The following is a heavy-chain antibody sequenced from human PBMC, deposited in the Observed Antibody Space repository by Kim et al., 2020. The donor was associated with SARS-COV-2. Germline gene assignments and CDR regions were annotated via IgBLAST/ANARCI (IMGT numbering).Heavy chain of an antibody. CDR1: GFTFSSYG. D-gene: IGHD2-15*01. J-gene: IGHJ2*01. CDR2: IWYDGSNK. V-gene: IGHV3-33*01. Sequence: GGSLRLSCAASGFTFSSYGMHWVRQAPGKGLEWVAVIWYDGSNKYYADSVKGRFTISRDNSKNTLYLQMNSLRAEDTAVYYCARNSRPEWYFDLWGRGTLVTVSS. CDR3: ARNSRPEWYFDL.